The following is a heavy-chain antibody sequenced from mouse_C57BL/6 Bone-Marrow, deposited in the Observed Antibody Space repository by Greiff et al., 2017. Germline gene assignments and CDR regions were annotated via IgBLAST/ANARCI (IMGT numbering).Heavy chain of an antibody. CDR3: ARSRAVPAWFAY. D-gene: IGHD1-1*01. Sequence: QVQLQQSGPELVKPGASVKISCKASGYAFSSSWMNWVKQRPGKGLEWIGRIYPGDGDTNYNGKFKGKATLTADKSSSTAYMQLSSLTSEDSAVYVCARSRAVPAWFAYWGQGTLVTVSA. CDR1: GYAFSSSW. J-gene: IGHJ3*01. V-gene: IGHV1-82*01. CDR2: IYPGDGDT.